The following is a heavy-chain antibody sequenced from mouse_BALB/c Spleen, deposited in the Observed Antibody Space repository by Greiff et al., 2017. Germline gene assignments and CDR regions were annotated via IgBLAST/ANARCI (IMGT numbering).Heavy chain of an antibody. CDR3: SRYGKYFDY. D-gene: IGHD2-1*01. J-gene: IGHJ2*01. V-gene: IGHV5-6-3*01. CDR2: INSNGGST. CDR1: GFTFSSYG. Sequence: EVHLVESGGGLVQPGGSLKLSCAASGFTFSSYGMSWVRQTPDKRLELVATINSNGGSTYYPDSVKGRFTITRDNAKNTLYLQMSSLKSEDTAMYYWSRYGKYFDYWGQGTTRTVSS.